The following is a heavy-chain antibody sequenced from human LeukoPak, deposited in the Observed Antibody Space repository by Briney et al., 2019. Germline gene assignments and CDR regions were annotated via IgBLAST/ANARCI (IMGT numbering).Heavy chain of an antibody. V-gene: IGHV4-59*01. J-gene: IGHJ4*02. CDR2: IYYSGSI. CDR3: ARENPSGYYNRPIDY. D-gene: IGHD3-22*01. Sequence: SETLSPTCTVSGASISSYYWSWIRQPPGKGLEWIGDIYYSGSIKYNPSLKSRVTMSVDTSKNQFSLKLSSVTAVDTAIYYCARENPSGYYNRPIDYWGQGTLVTVSS. CDR1: GASISSYY.